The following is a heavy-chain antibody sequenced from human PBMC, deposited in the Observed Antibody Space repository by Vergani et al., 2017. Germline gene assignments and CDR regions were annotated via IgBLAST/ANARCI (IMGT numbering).Heavy chain of an antibody. CDR2: ISWNSGSI. D-gene: IGHD6-13*01. CDR1: GFTFDDYA. Sequence: EVQLVESGGGLVQPGRSLRLSCAASGFTFDDYAMHWVRQAPGKGLEWVSGISWNSGSIGYADSVKGRFTISRDNAKNSLYLQMNSLRAEDTALYYCAKAVLYSSSWTDAFDIWGQGTMVTVSS. J-gene: IGHJ3*02. V-gene: IGHV3-9*01. CDR3: AKAVLYSSSWTDAFDI.